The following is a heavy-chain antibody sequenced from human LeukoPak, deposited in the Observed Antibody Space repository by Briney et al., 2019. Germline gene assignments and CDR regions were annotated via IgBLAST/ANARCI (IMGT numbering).Heavy chain of an antibody. Sequence: GGSLRLSCAASGFTFSSYGMHWVHQAPGKGLEWVAFIRYDGSNKYYADYVKGRFTISRDNSKNTLYLQMNSLRAEDTAVYYCAKDLDSSPTPDFDYWGQGTLVTVSS. CDR3: AKDLDSSPTPDFDY. CDR2: IRYDGSNK. D-gene: IGHD6-13*01. CDR1: GFTFSSYG. V-gene: IGHV3-30*02. J-gene: IGHJ4*02.